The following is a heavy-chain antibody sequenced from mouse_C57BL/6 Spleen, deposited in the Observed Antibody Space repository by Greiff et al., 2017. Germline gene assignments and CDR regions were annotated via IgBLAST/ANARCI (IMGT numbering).Heavy chain of an antibody. D-gene: IGHD2-5*01. CDR1: GYAFTNYL. CDR3: ARTPPYYSNYDYAMDY. V-gene: IGHV1-54*01. J-gene: IGHJ4*01. Sequence: QVQLQQSGAELVRPGTSVKVSCKASGYAFTNYLIEWVKQRPGQGLEWIGVINPGSGGTNYNEKFKGKATLTEDKSSSTAYMQLSSLTSEDSAVYFCARTPPYYSNYDYAMDYWGQGTSVTVSS. CDR2: INPGSGGT.